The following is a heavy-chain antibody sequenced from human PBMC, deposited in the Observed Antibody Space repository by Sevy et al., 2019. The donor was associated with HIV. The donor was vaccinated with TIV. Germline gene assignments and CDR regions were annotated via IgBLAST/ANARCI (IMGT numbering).Heavy chain of an antibody. CDR3: AREGCSKPHDY. D-gene: IGHD2-2*01. J-gene: IGHJ4*02. CDR2: FSFGCGKI. V-gene: IGHV3-23*01. Sequence: GSLRLSCAASGFTFSNYAMSWVRQAPGKGLEWVSTFSFGCGKINYADSVKGRFTISRDNSKNTRYLQMNSLRAEDTALYYCAREGCSKPHDYWGQGTLVTVSS. CDR1: GFTFSNYA.